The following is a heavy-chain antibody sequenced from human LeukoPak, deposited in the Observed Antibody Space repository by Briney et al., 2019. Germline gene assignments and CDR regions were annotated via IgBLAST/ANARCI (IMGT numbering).Heavy chain of an antibody. CDR1: GYTLTELS. D-gene: IGHD3-16*02. CDR2: FDPADNQT. Sequence: ASVKVSCKVSGYTLTELSMHWVRQAPGKGLEWMGGFDPADNQTIYAEKFQGRATMTEDASTDTAYMELSSLISEDTAVYYCATARVRLGELSLPEVRDDWGQGTLISVSS. J-gene: IGHJ4*02. V-gene: IGHV1-24*01. CDR3: ATARVRLGELSLPEVRDD.